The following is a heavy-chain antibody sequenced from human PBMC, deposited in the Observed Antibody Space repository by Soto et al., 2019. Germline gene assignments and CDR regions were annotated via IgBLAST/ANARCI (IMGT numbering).Heavy chain of an antibody. J-gene: IGHJ6*02. V-gene: IGHV3-21*06. CDR3: VKGGEDITSPYGMDV. D-gene: IGHD3-16*01. Sequence: ESGGGLVKAGGSLRLSCAASGFTFRTHTLLWVRQAPGTGLEWVSSISTGGTYLEYAHSVKGRFTISRDDAKDSVLLQMNSLKTDDTAVYYCVKGGEDITSPYGMDVWGQGTTVTVSS. CDR1: GFTFRTHT. CDR2: ISTGGTYL.